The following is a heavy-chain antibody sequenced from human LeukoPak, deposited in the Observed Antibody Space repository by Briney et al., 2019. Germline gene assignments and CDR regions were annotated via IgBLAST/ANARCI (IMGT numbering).Heavy chain of an antibody. V-gene: IGHV1-3*01. CDR2: INAGNGNT. CDR3: ARGPPNWGFDF. Sequence: ASVKVSCKASGYIFTDYAINWVRQAPGERLEWMGWINAGNGNTKYSQKFQGRVTMTRDTSISTAYMELTSLRSEDTAIYYCARGPPNWGFDFWGQGALVTVSS. CDR1: GYIFTDYA. D-gene: IGHD7-27*01. J-gene: IGHJ4*02.